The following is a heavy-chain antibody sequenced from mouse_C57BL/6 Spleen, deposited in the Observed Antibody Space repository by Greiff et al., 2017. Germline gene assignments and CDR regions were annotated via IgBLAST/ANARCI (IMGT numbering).Heavy chain of an antibody. D-gene: IGHD1-3*01. J-gene: IGHJ3*01. CDR3: ARSSAWFAY. CDR1: GYTFTDYN. Sequence: VQLQQSGPELVKPGASVKIPCKASGYTFTDYNMAWVKQSPGKSLEWIGDINPNNGGTIYNQKFKGKDTLTVDKSSSTAYMELRSLTSEDTAVYYCARSSAWFAYWGQGTLVTVSA. CDR2: INPNNGGT. V-gene: IGHV1-18*01.